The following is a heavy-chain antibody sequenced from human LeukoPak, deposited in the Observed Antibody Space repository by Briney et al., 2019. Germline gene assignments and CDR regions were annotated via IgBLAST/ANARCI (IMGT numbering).Heavy chain of an antibody. CDR3: ARGGSGYYYYYYYYTDV. Sequence: SETLSLTCAVYGGSFSGYCWSWIRQPPGKGLEWIGEINHSGSTNYNPSLKSRVTISVDTPKNQFSLKLSSVTAADTAVYYCARGGSGYYYYYYYYTDVWGKGTTVTVSS. V-gene: IGHV4-34*01. D-gene: IGHD3-22*01. CDR2: INHSGST. J-gene: IGHJ6*03. CDR1: GGSFSGYC.